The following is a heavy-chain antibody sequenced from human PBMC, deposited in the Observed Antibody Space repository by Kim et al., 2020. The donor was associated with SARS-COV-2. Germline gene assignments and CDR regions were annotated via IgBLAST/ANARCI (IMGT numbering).Heavy chain of an antibody. CDR3: AQDLKGYFDWLRSRFYYYYGMDV. V-gene: IGHV3-30*18. J-gene: IGHJ6*02. D-gene: IGHD3-9*01. Sequence: GGSLRLSCAASLFTFNNYGMHWVRQAPGKGLEWVAVISYDGSNKYYAHSVKGRFTISRDNSKNTLYLQMNSLRAEDTAVYYCAQDLKGYFDWLRSRFYYYYGMDVWGQGTTVTVSS. CDR1: LFTFNNYG. CDR2: ISYDGSNK.